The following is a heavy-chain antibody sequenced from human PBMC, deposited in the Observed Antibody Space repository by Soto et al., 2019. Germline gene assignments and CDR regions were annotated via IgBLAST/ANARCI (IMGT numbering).Heavy chain of an antibody. CDR2: ISYSGDT. CDR3: AKGGSHWLAP. D-gene: IGHD3-10*01. CDR1: GASVTSDSSY. V-gene: IGHV4-61*01. Sequence: SETLSVTCTVSGASVTSDSSYWSWIRQPPGKGLEWIGDISYSGDTNYNSSLNSRATISVDTSKNQFSLKLTSVTAADTALYYCAKGGSHWLAPWGQGAPVTVSS. J-gene: IGHJ5*02.